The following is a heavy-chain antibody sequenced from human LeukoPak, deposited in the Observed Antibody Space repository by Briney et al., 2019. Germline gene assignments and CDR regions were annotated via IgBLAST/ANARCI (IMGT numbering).Heavy chain of an antibody. CDR2: IYYSGST. V-gene: IGHV4-30-4*01. D-gene: IGHD4-17*01. CDR1: GVSISSGDYY. J-gene: IGHJ5*02. Sequence: SETLSLTCTVSGVSISSGDYYWSWIRQPPGKGLEWIGYIYYSGSTYYNPSLKSRVTISVDTSKNQFSLKLSSVTAADTAVYYCARDRDGDYVDWFDPWGQGTLVTVSS. CDR3: ARDRDGDYVDWFDP.